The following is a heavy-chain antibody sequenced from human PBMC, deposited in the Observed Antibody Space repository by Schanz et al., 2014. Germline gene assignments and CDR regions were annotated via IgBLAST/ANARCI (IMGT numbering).Heavy chain of an antibody. V-gene: IGHV3-23*04. CDR2: ISGGGGTR. CDR1: GFTFGSYG. CDR3: AKQIHYDILTVTRN. J-gene: IGHJ4*02. D-gene: IGHD3-9*01. Sequence: EVQLVESGGGLVQPGGSLRLSCAASGFTFGSYGMSWVRQGPGKGLEWVSGISGGGGTRNYADSVKGRFTVFRDNSKRTLYLQMNSLRAEDTAVYYCAKQIHYDILTVTRNWGQGTLVTVSS.